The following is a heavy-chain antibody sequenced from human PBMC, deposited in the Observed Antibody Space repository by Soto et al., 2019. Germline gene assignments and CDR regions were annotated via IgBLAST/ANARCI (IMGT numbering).Heavy chain of an antibody. Sequence: QVQLVQSGAEVKKPGASVKVSCKASGYTFTSYYMHWVRQAPGQGLEWMGIINPSGGSTSYAQKFQGRVTMNRDTSTSTVYMELSSLRSEDTAVYYCATALPYYDILTGPFDYWGQGTLVTVSS. D-gene: IGHD3-9*01. V-gene: IGHV1-46*01. CDR2: INPSGGST. CDR3: ATALPYYDILTGPFDY. J-gene: IGHJ4*02. CDR1: GYTFTSYY.